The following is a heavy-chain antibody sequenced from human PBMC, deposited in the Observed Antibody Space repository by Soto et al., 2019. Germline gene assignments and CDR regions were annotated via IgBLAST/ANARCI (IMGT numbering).Heavy chain of an antibody. Sequence: PSETLSLTCAVRGGSLNGNYWGWIRQPPGKRPEWIGEINPSGSTNYNSSLRSRVTISLDTSKNQFSLKLSSVTAADTTVYYCAREKDSLSAASYYSDYWGQGTVVTVSS. CDR2: INPSGST. V-gene: IGHV4-34*01. CDR1: GGSLNGNY. D-gene: IGHD2-15*01. CDR3: AREKDSLSAASYYSDY. J-gene: IGHJ4*02.